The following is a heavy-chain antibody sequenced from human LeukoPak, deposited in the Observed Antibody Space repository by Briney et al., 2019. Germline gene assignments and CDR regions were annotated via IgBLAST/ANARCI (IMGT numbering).Heavy chain of an antibody. V-gene: IGHV4-39*01. Sequence: SETLSLTCTVSGGSISSSTYYWGWIRQPPGKGLEWIGSMYYSGNTYYNPSLKSRVTISVDTSKNQFSLKLSSVTAADTAVYYCARYSGSQPIDYWGQGTLVTVSS. CDR2: MYYSGNT. J-gene: IGHJ4*02. CDR3: ARYSGSQPIDY. D-gene: IGHD1-26*01. CDR1: GGSISSSTYY.